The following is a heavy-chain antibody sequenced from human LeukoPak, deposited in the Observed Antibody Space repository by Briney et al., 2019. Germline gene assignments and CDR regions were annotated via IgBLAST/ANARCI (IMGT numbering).Heavy chain of an antibody. CDR3: ASHRGGAINDAFDI. J-gene: IGHJ3*02. D-gene: IGHD3-10*01. V-gene: IGHV3-21*01. CDR2: ISSSSSYI. Sequence: GGSLRLSCAASGFTFSSYSMNWVRQAPGKGLEWVSSISSSSSYIYYADSVKGRFTISRDNAKNSLYLQMNSLRAEDTAVYYCASHRGGAINDAFDIWGQGTMVTVSS. CDR1: GFTFSSYS.